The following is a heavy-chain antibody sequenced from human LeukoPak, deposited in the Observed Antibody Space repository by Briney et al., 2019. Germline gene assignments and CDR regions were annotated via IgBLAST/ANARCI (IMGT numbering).Heavy chain of an antibody. J-gene: IGHJ4*02. CDR2: ISYDGTNK. Sequence: TGGSLRLSCAASGFSFRSYGMHWVRQAPGKGLEWVALISYDGTNKYYADSVKGRFTISRDNSRDTLYLQMNSLRAEDTAMYYCASDPTVTHPFDSWGQGTQITVSS. CDR1: GFSFRSYG. V-gene: IGHV3-30*03. CDR3: ASDPTVTHPFDS. D-gene: IGHD4-17*01.